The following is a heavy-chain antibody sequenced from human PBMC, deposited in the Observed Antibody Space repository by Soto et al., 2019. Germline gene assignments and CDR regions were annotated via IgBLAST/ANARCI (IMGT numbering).Heavy chain of an antibody. J-gene: IGHJ4*02. D-gene: IGHD2-15*01. CDR3: ARAGYCSGGTCFHGNCDY. Sequence: QVQLVQSWAEVKRPGASVKVSCKASGYTFTTYYMHWVRQAPGQGFEWLGIINPNGGSTTYAQKFQGRVTMTRDTSTSTVYLELSSLRSEDTAVYYCARAGYCSGGTCFHGNCDYWGQGTLVTVSA. CDR1: GYTFTTYY. CDR2: INPNGGST. V-gene: IGHV1-46*01.